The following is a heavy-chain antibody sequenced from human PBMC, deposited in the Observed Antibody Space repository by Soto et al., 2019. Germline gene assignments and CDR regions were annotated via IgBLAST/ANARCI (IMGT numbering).Heavy chain of an antibody. J-gene: IGHJ5*02. Sequence: GGSLRLSCAASGFTFSSYAMHWVRQAPGKGLEWVAVISYDGSNKYYADSVKGRFTISRDNSKNTLYLQMNSLRAEDTAVYYCARDAGIAAAGISWFDPWGQGTLVTVS. CDR2: ISYDGSNK. V-gene: IGHV3-30-3*01. CDR3: ARDAGIAAAGISWFDP. CDR1: GFTFSSYA. D-gene: IGHD6-13*01.